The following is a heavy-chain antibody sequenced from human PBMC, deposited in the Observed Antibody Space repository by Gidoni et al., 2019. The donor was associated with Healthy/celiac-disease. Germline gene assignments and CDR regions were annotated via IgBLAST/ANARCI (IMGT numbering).Heavy chain of an antibody. Sequence: EVQLVESGGGLVQPGRSLRLSCTASGFTFGDYAMSWVRQAPGKGLGWVGCIRSKAYGGKTEYAASVKGRCTISRDDSKSIAYLQMNSLKTEDTAVYYCTFCGGDCYHTGWGQGTLVTVSS. CDR3: TFCGGDCYHTG. CDR1: GFTFGDYA. V-gene: IGHV3-49*04. D-gene: IGHD2-21*02. J-gene: IGHJ4*02. CDR2: IRSKAYGGKT.